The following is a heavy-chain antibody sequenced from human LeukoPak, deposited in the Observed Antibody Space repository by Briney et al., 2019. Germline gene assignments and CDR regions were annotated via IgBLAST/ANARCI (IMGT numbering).Heavy chain of an antibody. CDR1: GYTFTGYY. J-gene: IGHJ6*03. D-gene: IGHD6-6*01. V-gene: IGHV1-2*02. CDR3: ARDGSSSGYGYYYYYMDV. Sequence: GASVKVSCKASGYTFTGYYMHWVRQAPGQGLEWMGWINPNSGGTNYAQKFQGRVTITRDTSISTAYMELSRLRSDDTAVYYCARDGSSSGYGYYYYYMDVWGKGTTVTVSS. CDR2: INPNSGGT.